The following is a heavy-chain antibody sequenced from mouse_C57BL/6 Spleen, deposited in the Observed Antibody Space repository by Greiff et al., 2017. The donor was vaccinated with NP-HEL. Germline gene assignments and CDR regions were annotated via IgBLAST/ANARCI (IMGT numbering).Heavy chain of an antibody. CDR3: ARRGNYSFDY. V-gene: IGHV5-15*01. D-gene: IGHD4-1*02. J-gene: IGHJ2*01. CDR1: GFTFSDYG. CDR2: ISNLAYSI. Sequence: EVQLVESGGGLVQPGGSLKLSCAASGFTFSDYGMAWVRQAPRKGPEWVAFISNLAYSIYYADNVTGRFTISRENAKNTLYLEMSSLRSEDTARYYCARRGNYSFDYWGQGTTLTVSS.